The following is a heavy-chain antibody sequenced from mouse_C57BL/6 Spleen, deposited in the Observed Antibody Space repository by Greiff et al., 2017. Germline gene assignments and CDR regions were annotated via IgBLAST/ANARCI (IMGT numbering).Heavy chain of an antibody. J-gene: IGHJ3*01. CDR3: AREGHYYGSSYPFAY. D-gene: IGHD1-1*01. Sequence: EVQLVESGPGLVKPSQSLSLTCSVTGYSITSGYYWNWIRQFPGNKLEWMGYISYDGSNNYNPSLKNRISITRDTSKNQFFLKLNSVTTEDTATYYCAREGHYYGSSYPFAYWGQGTLVTVSA. V-gene: IGHV3-6*01. CDR2: ISYDGSN. CDR1: GYSITSGYY.